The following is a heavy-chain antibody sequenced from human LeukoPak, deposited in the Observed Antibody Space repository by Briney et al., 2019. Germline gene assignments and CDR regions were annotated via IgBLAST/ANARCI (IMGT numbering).Heavy chain of an antibody. Sequence: ASVKVSCKASGGTFSSYAISWVRQAPGQGLEWMGWISAYNGNTNYAQKLQGRVTMTTDTSTSTAYMELRSLRSDDTAVYYCARVNPLLALSREDYWGQGTLVTVSS. CDR2: ISAYNGNT. V-gene: IGHV1-18*01. J-gene: IGHJ4*02. CDR1: GGTFSSYA. D-gene: IGHD1-14*01. CDR3: ARVNPLLALSREDY.